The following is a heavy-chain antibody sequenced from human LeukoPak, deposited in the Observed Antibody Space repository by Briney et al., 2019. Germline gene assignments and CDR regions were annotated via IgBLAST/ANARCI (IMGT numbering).Heavy chain of an antibody. V-gene: IGHV4-59*01. CDR3: ARGRREYYYDSSGYNYFDY. CDR2: IYYSGST. J-gene: IGHJ4*02. CDR1: GGSISSYY. Sequence: PSETLSLTCTVSGGSISSYYWSWIRQPPGKGLEWIGYIYYSGSTNYNPPLKSRVTISVDTSKNQFSLKLSSVTAADTAVYYCARGRREYYYDSSGYNYFDYWGQGTLVTVSS. D-gene: IGHD3-22*01.